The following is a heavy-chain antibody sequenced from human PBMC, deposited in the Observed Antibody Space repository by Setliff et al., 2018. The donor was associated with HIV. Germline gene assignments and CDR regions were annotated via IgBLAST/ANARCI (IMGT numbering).Heavy chain of an antibody. V-gene: IGHV4-30-4*08. Sequence: SETLSLTCTVSGGSISSGDFYWSWIRQPPGKGLEWTGYIYYDGDTYYRPSLKSRLTISIDTSKNQFSLKLSSVTAADTAVYYCGRVDGSFYTFDIWGQGTMVTVSS. CDR1: GGSISSGDFY. J-gene: IGHJ3*02. D-gene: IGHD3-3*02. CDR2: IYYDGDT. CDR3: GRVDGSFYTFDI.